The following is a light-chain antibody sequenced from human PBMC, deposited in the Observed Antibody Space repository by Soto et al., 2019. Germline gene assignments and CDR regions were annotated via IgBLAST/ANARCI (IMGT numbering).Light chain of an antibody. V-gene: IGKV3-20*01. CDR1: QSVSSSY. CDR2: GAS. Sequence: EIVLTQSPGTLSLSPGERATLSCRASQSVSSSYLAWYQRKPGQAPRLLIYGASSRATGIPDRFSGGGSGTDFTLTIRRLEPEDFAVYYCQQYGSSYPWTFGQGTKVDIK. J-gene: IGKJ1*01. CDR3: QQYGSSYPWT.